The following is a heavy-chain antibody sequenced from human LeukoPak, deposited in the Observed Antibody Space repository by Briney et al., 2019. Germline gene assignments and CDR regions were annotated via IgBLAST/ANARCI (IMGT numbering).Heavy chain of an antibody. V-gene: IGHV3-7*01. CDR2: IKQDGSEK. Sequence: GGSLRLSCAASGFTFSSYCRSWVRQAPGEGLEWVANIKQDGSEKYYVDSVKGRFTISRDNAKNSLYLQMNSLRAEDTAVYYCARDGDSRGWYGFDYWGQGTLVTVSS. D-gene: IGHD6-19*01. CDR1: GFTFSSYC. CDR3: ARDGDSRGWYGFDY. J-gene: IGHJ4*02.